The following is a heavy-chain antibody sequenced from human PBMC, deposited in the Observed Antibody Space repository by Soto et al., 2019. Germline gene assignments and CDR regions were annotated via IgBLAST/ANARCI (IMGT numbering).Heavy chain of an antibody. CDR3: ARGGDYRFDY. D-gene: IGHD4-4*01. Sequence: SETLSLTCAVSSASISSSTWWSWVRQPPGKGLEWVGEIYHSGSTNYNPSLKSQVTISVDKSKNQFSLKLSSVTAADTAVYYCARGGDYRFDYWGQGTLVTVSS. CDR2: IYHSGST. J-gene: IGHJ4*02. CDR1: SASISSSTW. V-gene: IGHV4-4*02.